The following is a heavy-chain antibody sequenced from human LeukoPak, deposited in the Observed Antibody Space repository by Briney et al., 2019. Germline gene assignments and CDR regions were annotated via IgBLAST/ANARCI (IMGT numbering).Heavy chain of an antibody. J-gene: IGHJ2*01. Sequence: SETLSLTCTVSGGSVSSGSYYWSWIRQPPGKGLEWIGYIYYSGSTNYNPSLKSRVTISVDTSKNQFSLKLSSVTAADTAVYYCARIPYSSGWYIWCFDLWGRGTLVTVSS. D-gene: IGHD6-19*01. CDR3: ARIPYSSGWYIWCFDL. V-gene: IGHV4-61*01. CDR1: GGSVSSGSYY. CDR2: IYYSGST.